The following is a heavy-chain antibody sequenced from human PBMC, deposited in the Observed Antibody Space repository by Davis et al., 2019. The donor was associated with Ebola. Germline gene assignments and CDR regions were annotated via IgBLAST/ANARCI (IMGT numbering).Heavy chain of an antibody. Sequence: PGGSLRLSCAASGFTFSSYWMHWVRQAPGKGLEWVAVISYDGSNKYYADSVKGRFTISRDNAKNSLYLQMNSLRAEDTAVYYCARASLEVVVVVLPHGMDVWGKGTTVTVSS. D-gene: IGHD2-15*01. CDR3: ARASLEVVVVVLPHGMDV. CDR1: GFTFSSYW. CDR2: ISYDGSNK. V-gene: IGHV3-30*03. J-gene: IGHJ6*04.